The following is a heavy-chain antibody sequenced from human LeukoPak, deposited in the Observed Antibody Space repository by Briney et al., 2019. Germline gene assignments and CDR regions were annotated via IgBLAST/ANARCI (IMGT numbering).Heavy chain of an antibody. CDR2: IYHTGST. CDR1: GGSVSSTSSSYF. Sequence: SETLSLTCTVSGGSVSSTSSSYFWNWMRQPPGKGLEWIGYIYHTGSTKYNPSLESRVTMSVDTFKNQFSLKLRSVTAADTAVYYCTRFIMNFYVSGTWGRGTLVTVSS. V-gene: IGHV4-61*01. D-gene: IGHD3-10*01. J-gene: IGHJ5*02. CDR3: TRFIMNFYVSGT.